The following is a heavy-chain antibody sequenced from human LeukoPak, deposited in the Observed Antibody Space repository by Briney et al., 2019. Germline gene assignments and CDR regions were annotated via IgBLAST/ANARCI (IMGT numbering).Heavy chain of an antibody. D-gene: IGHD2-15*01. J-gene: IGHJ4*02. Sequence: GGSLRLSCAASGFTFSSYAMHWVRQAPGKGLEWVAVISYDGSNKYYADSVKGRFTISRDNSKNTLYLQMNSLRAEDTAVYYCARGFPRYCSGGSCPFDYWGQGTLVTVSS. CDR1: GFTFSSYA. CDR2: ISYDGSNK. CDR3: ARGFPRYCSGGSCPFDY. V-gene: IGHV3-30-3*01.